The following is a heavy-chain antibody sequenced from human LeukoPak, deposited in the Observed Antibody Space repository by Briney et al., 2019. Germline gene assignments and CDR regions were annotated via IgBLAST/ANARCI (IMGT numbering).Heavy chain of an antibody. CDR2: IGTIISTT. D-gene: IGHD6-19*01. Sequence: GGSLRLSCAASGFTFGRYEMNWVRQAPGKGLEWISYIGTIISTTYYADSVKGRFTVSRDDAKSSLYLQMSSLRVEDTAVYYCARTVSDLREQRLLPGLDSWGQGTLVTVSS. V-gene: IGHV3-48*03. CDR1: GFTFGRYE. J-gene: IGHJ4*02. CDR3: ARTVSDLREQRLLPGLDS.